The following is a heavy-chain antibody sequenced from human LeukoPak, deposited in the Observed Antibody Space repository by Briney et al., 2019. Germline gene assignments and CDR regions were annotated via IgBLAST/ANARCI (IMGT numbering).Heavy chain of an antibody. Sequence: PGGSLRLSCAASGFTFSSYAMSWVRQAPGKGLEWVSAISGSGGSTYYADSVKGRFTISRDNSKNTLYLQMNSLRAEDTAVYYCAKSGMGYYYDSSGYYYFDYWGQGTLVTVPS. CDR2: ISGSGGST. V-gene: IGHV3-23*01. D-gene: IGHD3-22*01. CDR3: AKSGMGYYYDSSGYYYFDY. J-gene: IGHJ4*02. CDR1: GFTFSSYA.